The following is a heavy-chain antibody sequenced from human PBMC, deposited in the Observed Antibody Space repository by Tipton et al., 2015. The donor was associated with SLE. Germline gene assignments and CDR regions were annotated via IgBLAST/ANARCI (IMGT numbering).Heavy chain of an antibody. CDR2: IYTSEST. D-gene: IGHD6-19*01. CDR1: GDSINSGTYY. CDR3: AREQWLVLWGYFDY. Sequence: TLSLTCTVSGDSINSGTYYWSWIRQPAGKGLEWIWNIYTSESTNYNPSLKSRVTISVDTSKNQFSLKLTSVTAADTAVYYCAREQWLVLWGYFDYWGQGALVTVSS. V-gene: IGHV4-61*09. J-gene: IGHJ4*02.